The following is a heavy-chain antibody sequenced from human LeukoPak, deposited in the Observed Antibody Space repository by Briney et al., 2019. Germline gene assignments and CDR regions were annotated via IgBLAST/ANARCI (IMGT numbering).Heavy chain of an antibody. CDR2: INPSGGST. Sequence: ASVMVSCKASGYTFTSYYMHWVRQAPGQGLEWMGIINPSGGSTSYAQKFQGRVTMTRDTSTSTVYMELSSLRSEDTAVYYCARDEGSGRSNNWFDPWGQGTLVTVSS. CDR1: GYTFTSYY. J-gene: IGHJ5*02. CDR3: ARDEGSGRSNNWFDP. V-gene: IGHV1-46*01. D-gene: IGHD3-10*01.